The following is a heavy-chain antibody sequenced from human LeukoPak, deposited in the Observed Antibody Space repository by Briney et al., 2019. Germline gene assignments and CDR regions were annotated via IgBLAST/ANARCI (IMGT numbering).Heavy chain of an antibody. V-gene: IGHV4-4*02. Sequence: SGTLSLTCAVSGGSISSNNWWSWVRQPPGKGLEWIGEIYHSESTNYNPSVKSRVTISVDKSKNQFSLKLSSVTAADTAVYYCARDTTRARYSSDWGQGTLVTVSS. CDR3: ARDTTRARYSSD. CDR2: IYHSEST. D-gene: IGHD6-25*01. J-gene: IGHJ4*02. CDR1: GGSISSNNW.